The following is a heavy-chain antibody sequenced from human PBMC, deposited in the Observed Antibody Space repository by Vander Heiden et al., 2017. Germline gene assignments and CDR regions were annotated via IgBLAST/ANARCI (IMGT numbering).Heavy chain of an antibody. CDR1: GYTFTGYY. V-gene: IGHV1-2*02. Sequence: QVQLVQSGAEVKKPGAAVKVSCKASGYTFTGYYMHWVRQAPGQGLEWMGWITMTRDTSISTAYMELSRLRSDDTAVYYCARDPLHYYDSSGYYYDWYFDLWGRGTLVTVSS. D-gene: IGHD3-22*01. CDR3: ARDPLHYYDSSGYYYDWYFDL. J-gene: IGHJ2*01.